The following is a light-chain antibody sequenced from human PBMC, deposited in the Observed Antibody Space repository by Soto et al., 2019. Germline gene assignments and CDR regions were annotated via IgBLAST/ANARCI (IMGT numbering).Light chain of an antibody. CDR1: KSVSSSY. CDR3: QQYGSSPPYT. J-gene: IGKJ2*01. Sequence: EIVLTQSPGTLSLSPGARATLSCRASKSVSSSYLAWYQQKPGQAPRLLIYGASSRATGIPDRFSGSGSGTDFTLTISRLEPEDFAVYDGQQYGSSPPYTFGRGNELEIK. CDR2: GAS. V-gene: IGKV3-20*01.